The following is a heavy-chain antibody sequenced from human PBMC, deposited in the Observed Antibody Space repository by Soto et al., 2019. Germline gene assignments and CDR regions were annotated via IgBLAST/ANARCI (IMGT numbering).Heavy chain of an antibody. Sequence: PSETLSLTCAVYGGSFSGYYWSWIRQPPGKGLEWIGEINHSGSTNYNPSLKSRVTISVDTSKNQFSLKLSSVTAADTAVYYCARGATPPVTTSRYFDYWGQGTLVTVSS. CDR3: ARGATPPVTTSRYFDY. CDR2: INHSGST. D-gene: IGHD4-17*01. V-gene: IGHV4-34*01. J-gene: IGHJ4*02. CDR1: GGSFSGYY.